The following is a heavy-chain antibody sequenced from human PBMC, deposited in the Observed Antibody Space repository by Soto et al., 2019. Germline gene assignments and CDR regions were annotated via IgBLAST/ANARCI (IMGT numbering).Heavy chain of an antibody. V-gene: IGHV3-30*18. J-gene: IGHJ4*02. CDR1: GFTFSSYG. D-gene: IGHD3-3*01. Sequence: GGSLRLSCAASGFTFSSYGMHWVRQAPGKGLEWVAVISYDGSNKYYADSVKGRFTISRDNSKNTLYLQMNSLRAEDTAVYYCAKDPLYQSYDLSAYYFDYWGQGTLVTVSS. CDR2: ISYDGSNK. CDR3: AKDPLYQSYDLSAYYFDY.